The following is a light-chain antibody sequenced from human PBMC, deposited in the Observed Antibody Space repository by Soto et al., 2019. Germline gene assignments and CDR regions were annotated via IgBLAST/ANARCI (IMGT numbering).Light chain of an antibody. CDR2: STS. Sequence: AIQMTQSPSSLSASVGDRVTITCRASQAIRTDLGWYQQRPGKAPKLLIYSTSILQSGIPSRFSRSGSGTDFTLTINSLQPEDFATYYCVQYYSYPRTFGQGTKLDIK. CDR3: VQYYSYPRT. V-gene: IGKV1-6*01. J-gene: IGKJ1*01. CDR1: QAIRTD.